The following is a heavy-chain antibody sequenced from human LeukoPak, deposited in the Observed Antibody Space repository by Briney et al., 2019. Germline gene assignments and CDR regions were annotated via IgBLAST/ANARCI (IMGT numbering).Heavy chain of an antibody. D-gene: IGHD6-6*01. CDR2: INPNSGGT. J-gene: IGHJ4*02. CDR1: GYVFTGYY. V-gene: IGHV1-2*02. Sequence: ASLKVSCKASGYVFTGYYMHWVRQAPGQGLEWMGWINPNSGGTKYAQKFQGRVTMTRDTSISTAYMELSRLRSDDTAVYYCAFFEYSSSSSHYWGQGTLVTVSS. CDR3: AFFEYSSSSSHY.